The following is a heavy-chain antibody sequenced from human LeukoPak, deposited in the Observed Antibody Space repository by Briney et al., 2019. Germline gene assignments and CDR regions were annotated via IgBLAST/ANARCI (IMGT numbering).Heavy chain of an antibody. V-gene: IGHV4-34*01. Sequence: SETLSLTCSVSCGSISTTTYYWSWIRQPPGKGLEWIGEINHSGSTNYNPSLKSRVTISVDTSKNQFSLKLSSVTAADTAVYYCARRSGYYAYYYYGMDVWGQGTTVTVSS. CDR1: CGSISTTTYY. CDR3: ARRSGYYAYYYYGMDV. CDR2: INHSGST. D-gene: IGHD3-3*01. J-gene: IGHJ6*02.